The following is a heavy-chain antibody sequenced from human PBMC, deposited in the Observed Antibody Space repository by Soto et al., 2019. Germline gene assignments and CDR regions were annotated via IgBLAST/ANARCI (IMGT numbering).Heavy chain of an antibody. CDR2: ISAYNGNT. Sequence: ASVKVSRKASGYTFTSYGISWVRQAPGQGLEWMGWISAYNGNTNYAQKLQGRVTMTTDTSTSTAYMELRSLRSDDTAVYYCARLKTYYDSSGYLAGGAFDIWGQGTMVTVSS. CDR1: GYTFTSYG. J-gene: IGHJ3*02. D-gene: IGHD3-22*01. CDR3: ARLKTYYDSSGYLAGGAFDI. V-gene: IGHV1-18*01.